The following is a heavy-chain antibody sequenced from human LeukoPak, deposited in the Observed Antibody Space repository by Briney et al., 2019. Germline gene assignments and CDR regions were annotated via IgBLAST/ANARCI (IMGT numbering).Heavy chain of an antibody. J-gene: IGHJ5*02. CDR1: GYTLTELS. CDR3: ATANYYDSSGYYYEWFDT. CDR2: FDPEDGET. V-gene: IGHV1-24*01. Sequence: ASVKVSCKVSGYTLTELSMHWVRQAPGKGLEWMGGFDPEDGETIYAQKFQGRVTMTEDTSTDTAYMELSSLRSEDTAVYYCATANYYDSSGYYYEWFDTWGQGTLVTVSS. D-gene: IGHD3-22*01.